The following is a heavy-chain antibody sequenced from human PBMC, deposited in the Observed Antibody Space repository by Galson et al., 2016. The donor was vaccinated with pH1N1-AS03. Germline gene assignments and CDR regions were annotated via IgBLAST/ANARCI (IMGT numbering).Heavy chain of an antibody. CDR2: ISSGGEAI. Sequence: SLRLSCAASGFSLTDYYINWIRQAPGKGQEWVAHISSGGEAIFYADSVKGRFTTSRDNAKSSVYLQIHSLRADDTAVYYCATTDGYNSYFDYWGQGTLVTVSP. V-gene: IGHV3-11*01. CDR1: GFSLTDYY. D-gene: IGHD5-24*01. J-gene: IGHJ4*02. CDR3: ATTDGYNSYFDY.